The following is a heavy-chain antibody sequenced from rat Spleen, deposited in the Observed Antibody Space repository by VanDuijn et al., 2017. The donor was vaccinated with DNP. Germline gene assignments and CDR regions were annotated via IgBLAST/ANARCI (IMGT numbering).Heavy chain of an antibody. Sequence: EVQLVESGGGLVQPGRSLKLSCAASGFTFSYFYMAWVRQAPKKGLEWVAAISPSGSRTYYPDSVKGRFTISRDDAKSGLYLQMNSLKSEDTATYYCARGSTSIYWYFDFWGPGTMVTVSS. CDR3: ARGSTSIYWYFDF. V-gene: IGHV5-25*01. CDR1: GFTFSYFY. J-gene: IGHJ1*01. CDR2: ISPSGSRT. D-gene: IGHD3-1*01.